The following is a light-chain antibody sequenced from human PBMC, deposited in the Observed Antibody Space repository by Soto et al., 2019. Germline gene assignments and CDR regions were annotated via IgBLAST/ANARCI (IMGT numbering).Light chain of an antibody. CDR3: QQSDSTPYT. CDR2: DAS. Sequence: DIQMTQSPSSLSASVGDRVTITCRASQSISNYLNWYQQKPGKAPNLLIYDASSLLRGVPSRFSGSGSGTDYTLTNSSLQPEDFSIYYCQQSDSTPYTFGQGTKLESK. J-gene: IGKJ2*01. V-gene: IGKV1-39*01. CDR1: QSISNY.